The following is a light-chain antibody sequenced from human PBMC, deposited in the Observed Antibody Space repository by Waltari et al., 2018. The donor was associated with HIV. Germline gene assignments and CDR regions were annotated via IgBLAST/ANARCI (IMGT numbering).Light chain of an antibody. V-gene: IGKV3-15*01. J-gene: IGKJ2*01. CDR1: QGVGSN. CDR3: QQYNIRPRGNT. CDR2: GAA. Sequence: DIVMTQSPAILSVSPGERVTLSCRASQGVGSNLAWYQQKVGQAPRLLIYGAATRAAEIPVRFSGSGSGTDFTLTIDSLQSEDFATYYCQQYNIRPRGNTFGQGTRLEAK.